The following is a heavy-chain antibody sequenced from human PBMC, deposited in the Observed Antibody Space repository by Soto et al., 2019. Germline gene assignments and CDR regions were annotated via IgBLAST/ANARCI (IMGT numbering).Heavy chain of an antibody. Sequence: ASVKVSCKASGCTFTSYDFNWVRQATGQGPEWMGWMSSSSGHTGYAQKFQGRVTMTRNTSISTAYMELSSLRSDDTAVYYCARGHPKWGFDYWGQGVLVTSPQ. CDR3: ARGHPKWGFDY. V-gene: IGHV1-8*01. D-gene: IGHD7-27*01. CDR1: GCTFTSYD. J-gene: IGHJ4*02. CDR2: MSSSSGHT.